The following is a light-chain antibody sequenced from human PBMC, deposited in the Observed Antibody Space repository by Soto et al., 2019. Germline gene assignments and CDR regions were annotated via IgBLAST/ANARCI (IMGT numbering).Light chain of an antibody. CDR3: QPHNNWPVVT. CDR1: RSISRK. V-gene: IGKV3-15*01. CDR2: GAS. J-gene: IGKJ4*01. Sequence: EMVLTQSPATLSGSPGERVTISCRASRSISRKLAWYQQKAGQAPRLLIYGASTRATGIPDRFSGRGSGTEFTLTINGLQTEDFATYYCQPHNNWPVVTFGGGTRVEIK.